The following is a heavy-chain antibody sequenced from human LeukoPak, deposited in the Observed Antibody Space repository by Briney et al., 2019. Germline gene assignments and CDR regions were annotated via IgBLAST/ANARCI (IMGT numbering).Heavy chain of an antibody. D-gene: IGHD3-22*01. CDR2: ISYDGSNK. CDR3: AKVFPKYYYDSSGQDAFDI. CDR1: GFTFSSYG. Sequence: GRSLRLSCAASGFTFSSYGMHWVRQAPGKGLEWVGVISYDGSNKYYADSVKGRFTISRDNSKNTLYLQMNSLRAEDTAVYYCAKVFPKYYYDSSGQDAFDIWGQGTMVTVSS. V-gene: IGHV3-30*18. J-gene: IGHJ3*02.